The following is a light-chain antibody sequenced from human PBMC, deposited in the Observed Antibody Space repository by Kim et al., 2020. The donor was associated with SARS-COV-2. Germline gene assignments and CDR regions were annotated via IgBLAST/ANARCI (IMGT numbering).Light chain of an antibody. CDR3: QQYVRYPLT. CDR1: QSVNSNY. Sequence: EIVLTQSPGTLSLSPGERATLSCRASQSVNSNYLGWYQQKPGQAPRLLIYATSSRATGIPDRFRGSGSGTDFTLTISRLEPEDFAVYYCQQYVRYPLTFGGGTKVDIK. CDR2: ATS. V-gene: IGKV3-20*01. J-gene: IGKJ4*01.